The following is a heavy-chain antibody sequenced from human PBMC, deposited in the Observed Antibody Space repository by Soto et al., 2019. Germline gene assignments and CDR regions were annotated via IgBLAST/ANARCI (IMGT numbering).Heavy chain of an antibody. J-gene: IGHJ4*02. Sequence: QVQLVESGGGVVQPGRSLRLSCAASGFTFSSYGMQWVRRAPGKGLEWVAIIWHDGSNQYYADSVKGRFTISRDNSNNILYLQLNSLRAEDTAVYYCAREIGQIEYWGQGIQVTVSS. CDR1: GFTFSSYG. V-gene: IGHV3-33*01. CDR3: AREIGQIEY. CDR2: IWHDGSNQ.